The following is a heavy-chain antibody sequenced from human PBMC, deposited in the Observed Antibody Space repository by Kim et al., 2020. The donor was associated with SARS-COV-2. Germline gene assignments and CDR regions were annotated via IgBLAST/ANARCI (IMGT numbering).Heavy chain of an antibody. CDR3: VRELEYWIMEV. CDR2: AWYDGINK. Sequence: GGSLRLSCAASGFTFSNYGMHWVRQAPGKGLEWVAAAWYDGINKYYADSVKGRCTISRDNSENTVYLQMNSLIAEDTAVYYCVRELEYWIMEVWGQGTTV. D-gene: IGHD6-6*01. J-gene: IGHJ6*02. CDR1: GFTFSNYG. V-gene: IGHV3-33*01.